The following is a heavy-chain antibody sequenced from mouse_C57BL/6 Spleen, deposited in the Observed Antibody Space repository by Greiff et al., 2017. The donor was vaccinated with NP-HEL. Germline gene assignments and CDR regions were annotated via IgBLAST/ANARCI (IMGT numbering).Heavy chain of an antibody. D-gene: IGHD2-4*01. CDR3: ARVDYDWYFDV. Sequence: QVQLQQSGPELVKPGASVKISCKASGYTFTSYWMHWVKQRPGQGLEWIGEIDPSDSYTNYNQKFKGKSTLTVDKSSSTAYMQLSSLTSEDSAVYYCARVDYDWYFDVWGTGTTVTVSS. CDR1: GYTFTSYW. J-gene: IGHJ1*03. CDR2: IDPSDSYT. V-gene: IGHV1-69*01.